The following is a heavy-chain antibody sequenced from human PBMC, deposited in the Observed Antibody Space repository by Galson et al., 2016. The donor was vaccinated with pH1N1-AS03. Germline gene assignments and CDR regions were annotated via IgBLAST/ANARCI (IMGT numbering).Heavy chain of an antibody. CDR1: GFTFTICA. V-gene: IGHV3-23*01. CDR3: AKDLTAVAGKWFDWFDP. Sequence: SLRLSCAASGFTFTICAMTWVRQAPGKGLEWVSTISASGGSTFYADSVKGRFTISRDNSKNTLYLQMNSLRAEDAAVYYCAKDLTAVAGKWFDWFDPWGQGTLVTVSS. D-gene: IGHD6-19*01. J-gene: IGHJ5*02. CDR2: ISASGGST.